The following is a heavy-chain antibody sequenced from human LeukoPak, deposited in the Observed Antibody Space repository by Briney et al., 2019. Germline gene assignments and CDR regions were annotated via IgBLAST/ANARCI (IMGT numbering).Heavy chain of an antibody. J-gene: IGHJ4*02. D-gene: IGHD5-18*01. CDR1: GYTFTSYY. CDR3: ARVHKRGYSYGLDFDY. Sequence: ASVKVSCKASGYTFTSYYMHRVRQAPGQGLEWMGIINPSGGSTSYAQKFQGRVTMTRDTSTSTVYMELSSLRSEDTAVYYCARVHKRGYSYGLDFDYWGQGTLVTVSS. V-gene: IGHV1-46*01. CDR2: INPSGGST.